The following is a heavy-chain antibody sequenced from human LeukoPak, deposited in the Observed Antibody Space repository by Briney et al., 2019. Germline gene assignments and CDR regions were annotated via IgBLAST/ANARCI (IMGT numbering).Heavy chain of an antibody. CDR3: ARDRIFGVVISELDY. J-gene: IGHJ4*02. CDR1: GYTFTSYG. D-gene: IGHD3-3*02. CDR2: ISAYNGNT. V-gene: IGHV1-18*01. Sequence: ASVKVSCKASGYTFTSYGISRVRQAPGQGLEWMGWISAYNGNTNYAQKLQGRVTMTTDTSTSTAYMELRSLRSDDTAVYYCARDRIFGVVISELDYWGQGTLVTVSS.